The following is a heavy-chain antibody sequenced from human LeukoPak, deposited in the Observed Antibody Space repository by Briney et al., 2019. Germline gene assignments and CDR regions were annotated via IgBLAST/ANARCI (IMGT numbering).Heavy chain of an antibody. D-gene: IGHD6-13*01. CDR2: ISSSSSYI. CDR1: GFTFSSYS. V-gene: IGHV3-21*01. J-gene: IGHJ4*02. Sequence: PGGSLRLSCAASGFTFSSYSMNWVRQAPGKGLEWVSSISSSSSYIYYADSVKGRFTISRDNAKNSLYLQMNSLRAEDTAVYYCARDLGIAAAGTRRQYYFDYWGQGTLVTVSS. CDR3: ARDLGIAAAGTRRQYYFDY.